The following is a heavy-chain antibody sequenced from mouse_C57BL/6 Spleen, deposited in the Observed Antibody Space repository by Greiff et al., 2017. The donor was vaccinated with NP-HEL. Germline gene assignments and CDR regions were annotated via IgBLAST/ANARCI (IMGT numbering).Heavy chain of an antibody. J-gene: IGHJ4*01. CDR1: GFTFTDYY. CDR2: IRNKANGYTT. D-gene: IGHD1-1*01. Sequence: DVKLVESGGGLVQPGGSLSLSCAASGFTFTDYYMSWVRQPPGKALEWLGFIRNKANGYTTEYSASVKGRFTISRDNSQSILYLQMNALRAEDSATYYCARLDYYGSSYYAMDYWGQGTSVTVSS. CDR3: ARLDYYGSSYYAMDY. V-gene: IGHV7-3*01.